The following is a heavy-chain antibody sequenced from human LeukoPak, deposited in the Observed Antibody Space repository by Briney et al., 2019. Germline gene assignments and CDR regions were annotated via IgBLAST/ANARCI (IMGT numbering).Heavy chain of an antibody. CDR2: INPSGGST. CDR3: ARGTLVVHYYGSSGYLFDY. D-gene: IGHD3-22*01. V-gene: IGHV1-46*01. CDR1: GYTFTSYY. Sequence: ASVKVSCMASGYTFTSYYIHWVRQAPGQGLEWMGIINPSGGSTSYAQKFQGRVTMTRDTSTSTVYMELSSLRSEDTAVYYCARGTLVVHYYGSSGYLFDYWGQGTLVTVSS. J-gene: IGHJ4*02.